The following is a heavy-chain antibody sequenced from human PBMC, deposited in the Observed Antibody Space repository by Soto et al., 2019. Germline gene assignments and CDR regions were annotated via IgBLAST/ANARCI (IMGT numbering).Heavy chain of an antibody. D-gene: IGHD3-10*01. CDR1: GFPVSNYG. CDR3: ARDVWAAGSSRCLDT. J-gene: IGHJ5*02. CDR2: LWYDGTEK. V-gene: IGHV3-33*01. Sequence: QVQLVESGGGVVQPGRSLRLSCAASGFPVSNYGMQWVRQAPGKGLEWVALLWYDGTEKYDVDSVKGRFTISRDNSRNTLYLKRNGLRSDDTGVYYGARDVWAAGSSRCLDTWGQGTEVTVSS.